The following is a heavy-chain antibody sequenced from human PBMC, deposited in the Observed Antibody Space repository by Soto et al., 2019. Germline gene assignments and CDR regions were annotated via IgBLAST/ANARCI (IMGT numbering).Heavy chain of an antibody. Sequence: GASVKVSCKASGGTFSCYAISWVQQAPGQGLEWMGGINPNSGTTNYAQKFQGWVTITRDTSISTAYMELSRLRSDDTAVYYCARDLTIFGVGNYYYYGMDVWGQGTTVTVSS. V-gene: IGHV1-2*04. J-gene: IGHJ6*02. CDR2: INPNSGTT. CDR1: GGTFSCYA. D-gene: IGHD3-3*01. CDR3: ARDLTIFGVGNYYYYGMDV.